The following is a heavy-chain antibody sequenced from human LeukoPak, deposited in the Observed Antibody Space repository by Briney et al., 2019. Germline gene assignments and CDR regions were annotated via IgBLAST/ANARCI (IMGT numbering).Heavy chain of an antibody. CDR1: GGSFSGYY. V-gene: IGHV4-34*01. D-gene: IGHD1-7*01. Sequence: SETLSLTCAVYGGSFSGYYWSWIRQPPGKGLEWIGEINHSGCTNYNPSLKSRVTISVDTSKNQFSLKLSSVTAADTAVYYCARRTGTTVCRRYYYYYMDVWGKGTTVTVSS. J-gene: IGHJ6*03. CDR2: INHSGCT. CDR3: ARRTGTTVCRRYYYYYMDV.